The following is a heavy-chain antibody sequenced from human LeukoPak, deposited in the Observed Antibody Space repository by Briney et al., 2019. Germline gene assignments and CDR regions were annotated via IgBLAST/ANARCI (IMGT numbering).Heavy chain of an antibody. V-gene: IGHV3-74*01. Sequence: GGSLRLSCTVSGFTFNSYWMHWVRQAPGKGLVWVSRMNNDGRVITYADSVKGRFTISRDNAKNTLYLQMNSLRDEDTAVYYCASGFSSSPYFDYWGQGTLVTVSS. CDR2: MNNDGRVI. CDR1: GFTFNSYW. D-gene: IGHD6-6*01. CDR3: ASGFSSSPYFDY. J-gene: IGHJ4*02.